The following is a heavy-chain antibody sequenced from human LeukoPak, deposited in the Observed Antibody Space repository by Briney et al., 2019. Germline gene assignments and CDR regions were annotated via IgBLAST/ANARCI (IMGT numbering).Heavy chain of an antibody. CDR3: ARAHHRRVYDYVWGSYPY. Sequence: GRSLRLSCAASGFTFSSYSMNWVRQAPGKGLEWVSYISSSSSTIYYADSVKGRFTISRDNAKNSLYLQMNSLRAEDTAVYYCARAHHRRVYDYVWGSYPYWGQGTLVTVSS. D-gene: IGHD3-16*02. J-gene: IGHJ4*02. CDR2: ISSSSSTI. V-gene: IGHV3-48*01. CDR1: GFTFSSYS.